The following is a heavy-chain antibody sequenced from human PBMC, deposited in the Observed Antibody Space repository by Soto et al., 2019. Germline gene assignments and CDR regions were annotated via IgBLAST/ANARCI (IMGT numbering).Heavy chain of an antibody. CDR2: IYYSGST. Sequence: ETLALTCTVSGCSIWRSSYYWGLLRQPPGKGLEWIGSIYYSGSTNYNPSLKSRVTISVDTSKNQFSLKLSSVTAADTAVYYGARAYYYDSSGYSSVFGYWGQGTLVTVSS. CDR1: GCSIWRSSYY. CDR3: ARAYYYDSSGYSSVFGY. J-gene: IGHJ4*02. D-gene: IGHD3-22*01. V-gene: IGHV4-39*07.